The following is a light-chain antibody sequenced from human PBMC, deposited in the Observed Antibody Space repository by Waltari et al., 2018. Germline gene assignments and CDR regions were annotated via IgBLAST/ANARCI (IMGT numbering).Light chain of an antibody. V-gene: IGKV3-20*01. J-gene: IGKJ2*01. CDR2: GAS. CDR1: QSTSTY. CDR3: QQYGSSPT. Sequence: EIVLTQSPGTLSLSPGERATLSCRASQSTSTYLVWYQQKPGQAPRLLIYGASSRATGIPDRFSGSGSGTDFTLTISRVEPEDFALYYCQQYGSSPTFGQGTKLEI.